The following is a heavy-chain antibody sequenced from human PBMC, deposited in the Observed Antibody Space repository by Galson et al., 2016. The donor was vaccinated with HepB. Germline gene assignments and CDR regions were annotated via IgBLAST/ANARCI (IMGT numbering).Heavy chain of an antibody. Sequence: SLRLSCAASGFAFGGYWMSWVRQAPGKGLEWVANIKRDGSEKYYVESVKGRFTISRDNAKNSLYLQMDSLRAEDTAVYYCAGEKVVRDKSSFDYWGQGTLVTASS. V-gene: IGHV3-7*01. J-gene: IGHJ4*02. CDR2: IKRDGSEK. CDR3: AGEKVVRDKSSFDY. D-gene: IGHD2-21*01. CDR1: GFAFGGYW.